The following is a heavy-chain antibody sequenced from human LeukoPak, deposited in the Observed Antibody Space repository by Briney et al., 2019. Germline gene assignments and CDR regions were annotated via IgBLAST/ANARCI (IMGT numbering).Heavy chain of an antibody. J-gene: IGHJ4*02. CDR3: PQYWRPHNRVYDRLVS. CDR2: IGSGANL. CDR1: GFAFGVHA. D-gene: IGHD2-8*01. V-gene: IGHV3-23*01. Sequence: QAGGSLRLSWVGSGFAFGVHAMRWVRPAPGKGPEWVATIGSGANLFYAESVKGRSTISIDTPSNTVWLQLNGLRAEDTAVYYCPQYWRPHNRVYDRLVSWGQGSHVSDS.